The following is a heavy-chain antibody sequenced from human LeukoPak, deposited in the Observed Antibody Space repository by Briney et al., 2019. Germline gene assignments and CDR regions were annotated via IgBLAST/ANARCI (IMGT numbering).Heavy chain of an antibody. D-gene: IGHD3-10*01. CDR2: ISSSGSTI. J-gene: IGHJ4*02. Sequence: GGSLRLSCAASGFTFSSYEINWVRQAPGKGLEWVSYISSSGSTIYYADSVKGRFTISRDNAKNSLYLQMNSLRAEDTAVYYCARVAMNYYGSGSYYFDYWGQGTLVTVSS. V-gene: IGHV3-48*03. CDR3: ARVAMNYYGSGSYYFDY. CDR1: GFTFSSYE.